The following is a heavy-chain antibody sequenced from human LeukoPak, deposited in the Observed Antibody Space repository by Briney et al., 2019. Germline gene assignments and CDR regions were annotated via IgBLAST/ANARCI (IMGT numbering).Heavy chain of an antibody. CDR1: GFTFSSYA. Sequence: GGSLRLSCAASGFTFSSYAMSWVRQAPGKGLEWVSAISGSGGSTYYADSVKGRFTISRDNSKNTLYLQMNRLRAEDTAVYYCAKDQYYYDSSGYTHTTPFDYWGQGTLVTVSS. CDR2: ISGSGGST. V-gene: IGHV3-23*01. CDR3: AKDQYYYDSSGYTHTTPFDY. J-gene: IGHJ4*02. D-gene: IGHD3-22*01.